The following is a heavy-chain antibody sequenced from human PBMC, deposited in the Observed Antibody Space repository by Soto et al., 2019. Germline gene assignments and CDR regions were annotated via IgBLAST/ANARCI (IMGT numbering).Heavy chain of an antibody. Sequence: ASVKVSCKASGYTFTGYYMHWVRQAPGQGLEWMGWINPNSGGTNYAQKFQGWVTMTRDTSISTAYMELGRLRSDDTAVYYCARTYCSGGSCYSKAFDIWGQGTMVTVSS. D-gene: IGHD2-15*01. CDR3: ARTYCSGGSCYSKAFDI. CDR2: INPNSGGT. CDR1: GYTFTGYY. V-gene: IGHV1-2*04. J-gene: IGHJ3*02.